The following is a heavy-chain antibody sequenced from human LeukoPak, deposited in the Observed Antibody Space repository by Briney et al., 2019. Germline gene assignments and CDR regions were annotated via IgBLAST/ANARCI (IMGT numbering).Heavy chain of an antibody. CDR3: ARGLIPAVSCSGGSCYSGWFDP. J-gene: IGHJ5*02. D-gene: IGHD2-15*01. CDR1: GGSISSYY. Sequence: SETLSLTCTVSGGSISSYYWSWIRQPAGKGLEWIGRIYTSGSTYYNPSLKSRVTISVDTSKNQFSLKLSSVTAADTAVYYCARGLIPAVSCSGGSCYSGWFDPWGQGTLVTVSS. V-gene: IGHV4-4*07. CDR2: IYTSGST.